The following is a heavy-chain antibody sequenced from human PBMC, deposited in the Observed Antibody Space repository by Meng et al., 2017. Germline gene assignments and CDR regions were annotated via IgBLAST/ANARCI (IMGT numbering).Heavy chain of an antibody. Sequence: SETLSLTCTVSGYSISSGYYWGWIRQPPGKGLEWIGSIYHSGSTYYNPSLKSRVTISVDTSKNQFSLKLSSVTAADTAVYYCARGSSGYYYKEYGMDVWGQGTMVTVSS. V-gene: IGHV4-38-2*02. CDR1: GYSISSGYY. J-gene: IGHJ6*02. CDR3: ARGSSGYYYKEYGMDV. CDR2: IYHSGST. D-gene: IGHD6-19*01.